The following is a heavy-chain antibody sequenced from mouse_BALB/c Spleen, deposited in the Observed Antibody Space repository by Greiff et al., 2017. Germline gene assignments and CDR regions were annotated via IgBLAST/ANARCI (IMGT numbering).Heavy chain of an antibody. J-gene: IGHJ2*01. CDR3: ARGDYAADY. D-gene: IGHD1-1*02. CDR1: GYSITSDYA. Sequence: EVKLKESGPGLVKPSQSLSLTCTVTGYSITSDYAWNWIRQFPGNKLEWMGYISYSGSTSYNPSLKSRISITRDTSKNQFFLQLNSVTTEDTATYYCARGDYAADYWGQGTTLTVSS. V-gene: IGHV3-2*02. CDR2: ISYSGST.